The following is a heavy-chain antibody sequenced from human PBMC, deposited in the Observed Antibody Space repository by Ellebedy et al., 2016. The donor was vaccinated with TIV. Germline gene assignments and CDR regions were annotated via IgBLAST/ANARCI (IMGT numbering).Heavy chain of an antibody. Sequence: SLKISCAVSGFTSHDHGMHWVRQAPGKGLEWVSGIIWNTGRTGYADSVKGRFTISRDNAKNYLYLQMNSLRVEDTALYYCTKDVDPGGLYSWGQGTRVTVSS. CDR3: TKDVDPGGLYS. J-gene: IGHJ5*02. CDR1: GFTSHDHG. CDR2: IIWNTGRT. V-gene: IGHV3-9*02. D-gene: IGHD1-1*01.